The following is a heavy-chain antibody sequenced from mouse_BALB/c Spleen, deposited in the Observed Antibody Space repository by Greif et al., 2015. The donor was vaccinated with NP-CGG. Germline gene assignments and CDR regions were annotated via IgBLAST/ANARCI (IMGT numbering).Heavy chain of an antibody. D-gene: IGHD6-1*01. CDR3: ARWGVLAPLPFSY. V-gene: IGHV1-80*01. Sequence: QVQLKQSGAELVRPGSSVKISCKASGYAFSSYWMNWVKQRPGQGLEWIGQIYPGDGDTNYNGKFKGKATLTADKSSSAPSMWLSRLTPVGSAGYFCARWGVLAPLPFSYWGQGTLVTVS. CDR2: IYPGDGDT. J-gene: IGHJ3*01. CDR1: GYAFSSYW.